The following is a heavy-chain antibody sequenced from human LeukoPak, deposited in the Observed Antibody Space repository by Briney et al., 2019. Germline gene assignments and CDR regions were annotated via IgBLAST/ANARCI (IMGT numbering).Heavy chain of an antibody. CDR3: APDGSPAMVGFDY. CDR1: GFTFSSYG. D-gene: IGHD5-18*01. CDR2: ISYDGSNK. V-gene: IGHV3-30*03. J-gene: IGHJ4*02. Sequence: GGSLRLSCAASGFTFSSYGMHWVRQAPGKGLEWVAVISYDGSNKYYADSVKDRFTISRDNSKNTLYLQMNSLRAEDTAVYYCAPDGSPAMVGFDYWGQGTLVTVSS.